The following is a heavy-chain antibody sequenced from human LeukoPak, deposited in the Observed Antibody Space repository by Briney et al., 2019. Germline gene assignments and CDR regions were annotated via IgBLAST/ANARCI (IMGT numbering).Heavy chain of an antibody. V-gene: IGHV4-34*01. CDR3: ARASVVVTAIRKNSYYYYMDV. CDR1: GGSFSGYY. Sequence: SETLSLTCAVYGGSFSGYYWSWIRQPPGKGLEWIGEINHSGSTNYNPSLKSRVTISVDTSKNQFSLKLSSVTAADTAVYYCARASVVVTAIRKNSYYYYMDVWGKGTTVTVSS. D-gene: IGHD2-21*02. J-gene: IGHJ6*03. CDR2: INHSGST.